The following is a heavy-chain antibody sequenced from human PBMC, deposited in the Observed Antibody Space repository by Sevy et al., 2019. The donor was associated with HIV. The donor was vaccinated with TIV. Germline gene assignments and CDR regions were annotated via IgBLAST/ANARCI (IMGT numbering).Heavy chain of an antibody. CDR1: GFTFSSYA. Sequence: GGSLRLSCAASGFTFSSYAMSWVRQAPGKGLEWVSAISGSGGSTYYADSVKGRFTISRDNSKNTLYLKMNSLRAEDTAVYYCAKDQYSGYAFYYYYYYGMDVWGQGTTVTVSS. V-gene: IGHV3-23*01. D-gene: IGHD5-12*01. CDR2: ISGSGGST. J-gene: IGHJ6*02. CDR3: AKDQYSGYAFYYYYYYGMDV.